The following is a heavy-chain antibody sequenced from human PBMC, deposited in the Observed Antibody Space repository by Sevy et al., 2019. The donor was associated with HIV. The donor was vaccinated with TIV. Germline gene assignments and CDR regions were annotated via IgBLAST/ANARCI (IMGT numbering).Heavy chain of an antibody. Sequence: SETLSLTCAVSGGSIENNYWDWIRQSPGRGLEWIGYIYSTGGTNYNPSFRSRVAMSIDTSKSQLSLKLTSLTAADTAIFYCAKFRDCSSSACTHPESDYYYIDVWGTGTTVTVSS. CDR3: AKFRDCSSSACTHPESDYYYIDV. J-gene: IGHJ6*03. CDR1: GGSIENNY. D-gene: IGHD2-15*01. V-gene: IGHV4-59*03. CDR2: IYSTGGT.